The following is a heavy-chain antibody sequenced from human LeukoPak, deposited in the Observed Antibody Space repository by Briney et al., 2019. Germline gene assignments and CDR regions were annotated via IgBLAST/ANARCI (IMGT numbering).Heavy chain of an antibody. Sequence: PSETLSLTCAVSGGSISSGGYSWSWIRQPPGKGLEWIGYIYHSGSIYYNPSLKSRVTISVDRSKNQFSLKLSSVTAADTAVYYCARGGGVVAATQGAFDIWGQGTMVTVSS. V-gene: IGHV4-30-2*01. CDR2: IYHSGSI. CDR1: GGSISSGGYS. J-gene: IGHJ3*02. CDR3: ARGGGVVAATQGAFDI. D-gene: IGHD2-15*01.